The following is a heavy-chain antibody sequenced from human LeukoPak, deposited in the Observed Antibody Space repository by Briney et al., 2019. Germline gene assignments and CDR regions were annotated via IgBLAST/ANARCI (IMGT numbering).Heavy chain of an antibody. CDR2: ISGSGGST. J-gene: IGHJ4*02. Sequence: GGSLRLSCAASGFPFSSYAMSWVRQAPGKGLEWVSAISGSGGSTYYADSVKGRFTISRDNSKNTLYLQMSSLRAEDTAVYYCAKDRGSFDYSGLDYWGQGTQVTVSS. CDR1: GFPFSSYA. V-gene: IGHV3-23*01. D-gene: IGHD1-26*01. CDR3: AKDRGSFDYSGLDY.